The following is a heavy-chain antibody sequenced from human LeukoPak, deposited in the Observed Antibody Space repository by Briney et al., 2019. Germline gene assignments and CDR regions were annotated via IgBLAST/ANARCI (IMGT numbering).Heavy chain of an antibody. CDR3: ARGMRYFDWLPDSEITDWFDP. V-gene: IGHV1-2*04. J-gene: IGHJ5*02. CDR2: INPNSGGT. D-gene: IGHD3-9*01. CDR1: GYTFTGYY. Sequence: ASVKVSCKASGYTFTGYYIHWVRQAPGQGLEWMGWINPNSGGTNYAQKFQGWVTMTRDTSISTAYMELSRLRSDDTAVYYCARGMRYFDWLPDSEITDWFDPWGQGTLVTVSS.